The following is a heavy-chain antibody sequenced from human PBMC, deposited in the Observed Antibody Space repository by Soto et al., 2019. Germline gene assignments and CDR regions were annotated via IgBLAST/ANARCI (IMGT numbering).Heavy chain of an antibody. CDR3: ARETAMAAIDY. J-gene: IGHJ4*02. D-gene: IGHD5-18*01. CDR2: TNHSGST. CDR1: GGSFSGYY. V-gene: IGHV4-34*01. Sequence: SETLSLTCAVYGGSFSGYYWSWIRQPPGKGLEWIGETNHSGSTNYNPSLKSRVTISVDTSKNQFSLRLSSVTAADTAVYYCARETAMAAIDYWGQGTLVTVSS.